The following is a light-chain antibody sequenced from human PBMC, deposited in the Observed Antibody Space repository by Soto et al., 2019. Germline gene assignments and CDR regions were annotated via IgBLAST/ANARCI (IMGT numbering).Light chain of an antibody. CDR2: GSS. Sequence: DIQMTQSPSSLSASVGGRVTITCRASQAIRNDLAWYQQKPGRAPKRLIYGSSSLQSGVPSRFSGRGSGTEFTLTISSLQPEDFATYYCLQHNSYPLTFGGGTKVDIK. J-gene: IGKJ4*01. V-gene: IGKV1-17*01. CDR1: QAIRND. CDR3: LQHNSYPLT.